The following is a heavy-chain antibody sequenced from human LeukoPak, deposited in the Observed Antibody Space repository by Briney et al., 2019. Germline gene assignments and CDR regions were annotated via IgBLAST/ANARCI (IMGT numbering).Heavy chain of an antibody. CDR2: VDPEDGET. J-gene: IGHJ4*02. V-gene: IGHV1-69-2*01. CDR1: GYTFTDYY. Sequence: ATVKISFKVSGYTFTDYYMHWVQQAPGKGLEWMGLVDPEDGETIYAEKFQGRVTITADTSTDTAYMELSSLRSEDTAVYYCGTILGIAAAEVPYWGQGTLVTVSS. D-gene: IGHD6-13*01. CDR3: GTILGIAAAEVPY.